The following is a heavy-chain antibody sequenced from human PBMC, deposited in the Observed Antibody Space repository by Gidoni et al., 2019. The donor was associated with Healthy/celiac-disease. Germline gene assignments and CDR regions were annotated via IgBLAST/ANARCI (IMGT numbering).Heavy chain of an antibody. D-gene: IGHD3-3*01. Sequence: QVQLVESGGGVVQPGRSLRLSCAASGFTFSSYGMHWVPQAPGRGLECVPVIWYHGRNQYYADSVKGRFTISRDNSKNTLYLQMNGLRAEYTAVYYCARDSSWRFLEWLNTYYYYGMDVWGQGTTVTVSS. CDR2: IWYHGRNQ. V-gene: IGHV3-33*01. CDR1: GFTFSSYG. J-gene: IGHJ6*02. CDR3: ARDSSWRFLEWLNTYYYYGMDV.